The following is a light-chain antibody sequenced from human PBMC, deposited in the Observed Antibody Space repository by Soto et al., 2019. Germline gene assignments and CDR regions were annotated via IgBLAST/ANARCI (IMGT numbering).Light chain of an antibody. CDR1: QSIGNY. CDR3: QQGYSRPRT. Sequence: DIQMTQSPSSLSASVGDRVTITCRASQSIGNYLNWYQQKPGKAPRLLIYGASTLQSGVPSRFSGSGSGTDFTLTISSLEPEDFATYFCQQGYSRPRTFGQGTKVDI. CDR2: GAS. J-gene: IGKJ1*01. V-gene: IGKV1-39*01.